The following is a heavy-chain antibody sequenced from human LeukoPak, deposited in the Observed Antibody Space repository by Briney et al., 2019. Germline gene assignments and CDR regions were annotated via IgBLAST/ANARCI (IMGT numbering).Heavy chain of an antibody. CDR3: ATPLDYYDSSGYHQGGD. D-gene: IGHD3-22*01. V-gene: IGHV3-7*03. CDR1: GFSFSSYW. CDR2: IKQDGSKK. Sequence: GGSLRLSCAASGFSFSSYWMTWVRQAPGKGLEWVANIKQDGSKKNYVDSVKGRFTISRDNAKNSMYLQMNSLRAEDTAVYYCATPLDYYDSSGYHQGGDWGQGTLVTVSS. J-gene: IGHJ4*02.